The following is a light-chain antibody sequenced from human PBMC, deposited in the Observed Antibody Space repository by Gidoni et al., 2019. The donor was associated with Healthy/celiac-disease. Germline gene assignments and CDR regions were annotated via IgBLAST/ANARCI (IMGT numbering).Light chain of an antibody. CDR1: SPNIGAGYD. J-gene: IGLJ2*01. CDR3: QSYDSSLSGSV. V-gene: IGLV1-40*01. CDR2: GNS. Sequence: SVLTQPRSVSGAPGQRVTISCTGSSPNIGAGYDVHWYPQLPGTAPKPLIYGNSNRPSGVPDRFSGSKSGTSASLAITGLQAEDEADYYCQSYDSSLSGSVFGGGTKLTVL.